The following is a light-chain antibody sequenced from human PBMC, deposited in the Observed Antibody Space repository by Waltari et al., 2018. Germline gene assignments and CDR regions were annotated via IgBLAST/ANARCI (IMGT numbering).Light chain of an antibody. V-gene: IGLV3-21*02. J-gene: IGLJ3*02. Sequence: SSVLTQAPSVSVAPGQTATVTRGGDNIGGRSVNWYQQRPGRSPVLVVYLDSDRPSGIPDRFSGSKSGNAATLTISRVEAGDEADYYCHVWDGKTVMFGGGTKLTVL. CDR3: HVWDGKTVM. CDR2: LDS. CDR1: NIGGRS.